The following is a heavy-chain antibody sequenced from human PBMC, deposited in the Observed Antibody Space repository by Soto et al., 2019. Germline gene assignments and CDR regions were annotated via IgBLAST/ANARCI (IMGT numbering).Heavy chain of an antibody. CDR1: GFTFSSYA. V-gene: IGHV3-23*01. Sequence: SLRLSCAASGFTFSSYAMSWVRQAPGKGLEWVSAISGSGGSTYYADSVKGRFTISRDNSKNTLYLQMNSLRAADTAIYYCARDSGTGDLDYWGQGTLVTVSS. CDR3: ARDSGTGDLDY. D-gene: IGHD3-10*01. J-gene: IGHJ4*02. CDR2: ISGSGGST.